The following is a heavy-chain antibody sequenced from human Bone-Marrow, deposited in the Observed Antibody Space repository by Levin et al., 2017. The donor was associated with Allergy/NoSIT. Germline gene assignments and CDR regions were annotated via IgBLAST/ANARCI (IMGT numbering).Heavy chain of an antibody. CDR2: IYSAGST. CDR1: GFTVSNNY. V-gene: IGHV3-53*01. Sequence: PGESLKISCAVSGFTVSNNYMSWVRQAPGKGLEWVSVIYSAGSTYYADSVRGRFTISRDNSKNTLFLQMNSLRADDTAVYYCARGGPYGYWGQGTLVTVSS. CDR3: ARGGPYGY. D-gene: IGHD3-16*01. J-gene: IGHJ4*02.